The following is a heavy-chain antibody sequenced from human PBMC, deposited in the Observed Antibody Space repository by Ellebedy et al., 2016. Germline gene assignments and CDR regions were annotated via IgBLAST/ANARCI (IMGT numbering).Heavy chain of an antibody. Sequence: SETLSLXXTVSGGSISSGSYYWSWIRQPPGKGLEWIGYIYYSGSTNYNPSLKSRVTISVDTSKNQFSLKLSSVTAADTAVYYCQVWGSYRWGGMDVWGQGTTVTVSS. CDR3: QVWGSYRWGGMDV. J-gene: IGHJ6*02. V-gene: IGHV4-61*01. CDR1: GGSISSGSYY. CDR2: IYYSGST. D-gene: IGHD3-16*02.